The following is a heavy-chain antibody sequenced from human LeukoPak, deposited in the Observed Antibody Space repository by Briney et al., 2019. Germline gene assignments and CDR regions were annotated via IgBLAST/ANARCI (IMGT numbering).Heavy chain of an antibody. CDR2: SSIHNGDV. D-gene: IGHD3-10*01. V-gene: IGHV3-48*02. CDR3: ARGRDYAFDV. Sequence: GGSLRLSGAVPGGALSRASMNWVRRSPGKGLEWIAHSSIHNGDVNYADSVKGRFTISRDNTKNSLYLQLESLRDEDTGVYYCARGRDYAFDVWGQGTMVTVSS. CDR1: GGALSRAS. J-gene: IGHJ3*01.